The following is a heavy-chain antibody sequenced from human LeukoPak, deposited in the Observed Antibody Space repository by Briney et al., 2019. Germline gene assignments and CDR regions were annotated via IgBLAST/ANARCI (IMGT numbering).Heavy chain of an antibody. CDR1: GFTFSSYG. CDR2: IYYDGSRR. V-gene: IGHV3-33*01. Sequence: PGGSLRLSCAASGFTFSSYGMHWVRQAPGKGLEWVAVIYYDGSRRLYADSVKGRFTISRDDSKNTLFLEMNSLSAEDTAVYYCAREESAYYREFWGQGTLVTVSS. CDR3: AREESAYYREF. J-gene: IGHJ4*02. D-gene: IGHD3-3*01.